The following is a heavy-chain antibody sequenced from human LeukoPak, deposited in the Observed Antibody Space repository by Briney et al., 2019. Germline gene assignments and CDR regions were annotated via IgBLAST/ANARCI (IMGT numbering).Heavy chain of an antibody. Sequence: GGSLRLSCAASGFTFSTYDMHWVRLTAGKGVEWGSGICTAGDTYYSVSVTGRFIISRENAKRSSYLQMNSLGFGYTAVYYWTRGGRDVFDIWGRGTLVTVSS. D-gene: IGHD5-24*01. CDR1: GFTFSTYD. CDR2: ICTAGDT. J-gene: IGHJ3*02. CDR3: TRGGRDVFDI. V-gene: IGHV3-13*01.